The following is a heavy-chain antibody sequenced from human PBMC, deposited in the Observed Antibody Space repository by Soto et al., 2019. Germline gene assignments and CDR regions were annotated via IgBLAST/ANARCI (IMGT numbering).Heavy chain of an antibody. CDR1: GGSISSGGYY. CDR2: IYYSGST. Sequence: SETLSLTCTVSGGSISSGGYYWSWIRQHPGKGLEWIGYIYYSGSTYYNPSLKSRVTISVDTSKNQFSLKLSSVTAADTAVYYCARARGFVGDNWFDPWGQGTLVTVSS. CDR3: ARARGFVGDNWFDP. J-gene: IGHJ5*02. V-gene: IGHV4-31*03. D-gene: IGHD2-15*01.